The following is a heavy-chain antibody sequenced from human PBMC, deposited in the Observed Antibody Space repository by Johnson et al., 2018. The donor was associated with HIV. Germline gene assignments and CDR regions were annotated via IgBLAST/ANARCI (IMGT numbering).Heavy chain of an antibody. CDR1: GFTFSNYG. Sequence: VQLVESGGGVVQPGRSLRLSCAASGFTFSNYGMAWVRQAPGKGLEWVTVISFAGVKKYYADSVKGRFTISRDNSKGTLYLQMNSLRAEDTAVYYCARETGDDAFDICGQGTMVTVS. D-gene: IGHD7-27*01. CDR2: ISFAGVKK. CDR3: ARETGDDAFDI. V-gene: IGHV3-30*03. J-gene: IGHJ3*02.